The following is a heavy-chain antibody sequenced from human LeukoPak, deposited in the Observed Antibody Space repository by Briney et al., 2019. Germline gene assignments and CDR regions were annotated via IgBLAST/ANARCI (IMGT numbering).Heavy chain of an antibody. CDR2: IYTSGST. V-gene: IGHV4-4*07. J-gene: IGHJ6*02. CDR3: ARVGRTTFDYYGMDV. D-gene: IGHD1-14*01. CDR1: GGSISSYY. Sequence: PSETLSLICTVSGGSISSYYWSWIRQPAGKGLEWIGRIYTSGSTNYNPSLKSRVTMSVDTSKNQFSLKLSSVTAADTAVYYCARVGRTTFDYYGMDVWGQGTTVTVSS.